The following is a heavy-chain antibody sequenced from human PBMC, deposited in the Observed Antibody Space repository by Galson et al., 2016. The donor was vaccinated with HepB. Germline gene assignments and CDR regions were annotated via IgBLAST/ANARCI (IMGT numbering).Heavy chain of an antibody. CDR2: ISSSGDTT. J-gene: IGHJ4*02. D-gene: IGHD3-10*01. CDR1: GVTFSNYA. CDR3: AKDHLGGSGSRAPYGTDV. Sequence: SLRLSCAASGVTFSNYAMSWVRQAPGKGLEWVSAISSSGDTTYYVASVKGRFTISRDSSESTLYLEMNSLRNEDTAVYYCAKDHLGGSGSRAPYGTDVWGQGTLVTVFS. V-gene: IGHV3-23*01.